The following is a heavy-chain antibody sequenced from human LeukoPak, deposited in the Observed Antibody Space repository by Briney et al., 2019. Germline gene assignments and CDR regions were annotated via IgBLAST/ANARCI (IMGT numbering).Heavy chain of an antibody. D-gene: IGHD3-3*01. V-gene: IGHV4-31*03. CDR3: ARGSDYYPNFDH. CDR2: MYDSGTT. J-gene: IGHJ4*02. CDR1: GGSISSGDYY. Sequence: PSETLSLTCTVSGGSISSGDYYWNWIRQQPGKGLEWIGYMYDSGTTHYNPSLTSRVTIAVDTSKNQFSLKLNSVTAADTAVYYCARGSDYYPNFDHWGQGTLVTVSS.